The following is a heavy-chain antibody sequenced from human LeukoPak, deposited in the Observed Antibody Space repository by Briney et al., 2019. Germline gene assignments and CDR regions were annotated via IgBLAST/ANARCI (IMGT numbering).Heavy chain of an antibody. D-gene: IGHD6-13*01. V-gene: IGHV4-59*13. CDR3: ARQVYSSSWSYYFDY. Sequence: NPSETLSLTCAVSGGSINSYYWSWIRQPPGRGLEWIGSIHYSGSTSYNSSLKSRVTISIDTSKNQFSLKLSSVTPADTVVYYCARQVYSSSWSYYFDYWGQGILVTVSS. CDR2: IHYSGST. CDR1: GGSINSYY. J-gene: IGHJ4*02.